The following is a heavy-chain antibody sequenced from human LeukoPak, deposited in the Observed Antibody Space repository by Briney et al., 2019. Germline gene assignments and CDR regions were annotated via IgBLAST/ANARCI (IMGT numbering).Heavy chain of an antibody. D-gene: IGHD3-10*01. V-gene: IGHV4-59*11. CDR2: IYYSGST. Sequence: KSSETLSLTCTVSVGSISSHYWSWIRQPPGKGLEWIGYIYYSGSTNSNPSLKNRATISIDTSKNQFSLKLSSVTAADTAMYYCASHYGSGFGYWGQGTLVTASS. J-gene: IGHJ4*02. CDR1: VGSISSHY. CDR3: ASHYGSGFGY.